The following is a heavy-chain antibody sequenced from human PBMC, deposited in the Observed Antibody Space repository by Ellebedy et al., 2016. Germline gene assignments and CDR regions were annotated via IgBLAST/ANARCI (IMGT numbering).Heavy chain of an antibody. CDR1: GFTFSSYS. D-gene: IGHD1-26*01. Sequence: GGSLRLSXAASGFTFSSYSMNWVRQAPGKGLEWVSSISSSSSYIYYADSVKGRFTISRDNAKNSLYLQMNSLRAEDTAVYYCAREKNSGSYGYWGQGTLVTVSS. J-gene: IGHJ4*02. CDR2: ISSSSSYI. CDR3: AREKNSGSYGY. V-gene: IGHV3-21*01.